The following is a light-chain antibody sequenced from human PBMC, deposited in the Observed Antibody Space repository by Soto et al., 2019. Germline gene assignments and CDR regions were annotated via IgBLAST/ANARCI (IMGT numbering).Light chain of an antibody. V-gene: IGLV4-69*01. Sequence: QLVLTQSPSASASLGASVKLTCTLSSGHSSFAIAWHQQQPEKGPRYLMKINSDGSHTKGDGIPDRFSGSGSGAERYITISSLQSEDEAEYYCQTWGTGIVFGGGTKVTVL. CDR3: QTWGTGIV. J-gene: IGLJ2*01. CDR1: SGHSSFA. CDR2: INSDGSH.